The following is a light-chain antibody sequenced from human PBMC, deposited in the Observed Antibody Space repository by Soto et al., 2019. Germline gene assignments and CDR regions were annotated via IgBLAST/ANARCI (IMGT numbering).Light chain of an antibody. J-gene: IGKJ2*01. Sequence: EIVMTQSPATLSVSPGETATLSCRASQRVSSNLAWYQQKPGQPPRLLIYGASTRATGIPARFSGGGSGTEFTLTISSLQSEDFAVYYCQRYDNWPPYTFGQGTKLEIK. CDR3: QRYDNWPPYT. CDR1: QRVSSN. V-gene: IGKV3-15*01. CDR2: GAS.